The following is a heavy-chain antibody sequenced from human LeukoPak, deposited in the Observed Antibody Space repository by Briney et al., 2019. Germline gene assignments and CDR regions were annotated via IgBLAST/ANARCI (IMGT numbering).Heavy chain of an antibody. V-gene: IGHV3-21*01. CDR2: ISSSSIYI. J-gene: IGHJ4*02. CDR3: AGGDNPGYGDYDFDY. CDR1: GFTFSSYS. Sequence: GGSLRLSCAASGFTFSSYSMNWVRQAPGKGLEWVSYISSSSIYIYYADSVKGRFTVSRDNAKNALFLHMNSMRAEDTAVYYCAGGDNPGYGDYDFDYWGQGTLVTVSS. D-gene: IGHD4-17*01.